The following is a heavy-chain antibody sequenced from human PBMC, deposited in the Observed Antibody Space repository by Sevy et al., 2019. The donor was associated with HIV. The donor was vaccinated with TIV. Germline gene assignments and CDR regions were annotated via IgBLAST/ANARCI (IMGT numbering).Heavy chain of an antibody. J-gene: IGHJ6*02. CDR2: INHSGST. D-gene: IGHD3-3*01. CDR3: ARVSYDFWSAGGYYYGMDV. Sequence: SETLSLTCAVSGGSFSGYYWSWIRQPPGKGLEWIGEINHSGSTNYNPSLKTRVTISVDTSKNQFSLKLSSVTAADTAVYYCARVSYDFWSAGGYYYGMDVWGQGTTVTVSS. CDR1: GGSFSGYY. V-gene: IGHV4-34*01.